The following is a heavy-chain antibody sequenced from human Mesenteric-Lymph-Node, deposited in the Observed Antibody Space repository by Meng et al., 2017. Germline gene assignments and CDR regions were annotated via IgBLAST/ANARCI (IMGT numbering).Heavy chain of an antibody. J-gene: IGHJ4*02. CDR2: ISSGAAGI. D-gene: IGHD4-11*01. Sequence: GESLKISCAASGFTFSSYAVSWVRQAPGKGLEWVSGISSGAAGIFYADSVKGRFTISADKSISTAYLQWSSLTASDTAMYYCARQYAREDYWGQGTLVTVSS. CDR1: GFTFSSYA. CDR3: ARQYAREDY. V-gene: IGHV3-23*01.